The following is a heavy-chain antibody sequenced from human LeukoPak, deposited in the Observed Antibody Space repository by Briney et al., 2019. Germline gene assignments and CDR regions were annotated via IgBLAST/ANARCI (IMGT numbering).Heavy chain of an antibody. V-gene: IGHV3-33*06. CDR3: AKEASRIQLWLDY. D-gene: IGHD5-18*01. Sequence: GGSLRLSCAASGFTFSSYGMHWVRQAPGKGLEWVAVIWYDGSNKYYADSVKGRFTISRDNSKNTLYLQMNSLRAEDTAVYYCAKEASRIQLWLDYWGQGTLVTVSS. CDR1: GFTFSSYG. CDR2: IWYDGSNK. J-gene: IGHJ4*02.